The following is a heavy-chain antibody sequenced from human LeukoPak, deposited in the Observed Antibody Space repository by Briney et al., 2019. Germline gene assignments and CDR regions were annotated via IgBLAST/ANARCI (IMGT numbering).Heavy chain of an antibody. CDR2: ISSSSSYI. J-gene: IGHJ5*02. Sequence: PGGSLRLSCAASGFTFSSYSMNCVRQAPGKGLEWVSSISSSSSYIYYADSVKGRFTISRDNAKNSLYLQMNSLRAEDTAVYYCARDLTVVRGDLWFDPWGQGTLVTVSS. CDR1: GFTFSSYS. V-gene: IGHV3-21*01. CDR3: ARDLTVVRGDLWFDP. D-gene: IGHD3-10*01.